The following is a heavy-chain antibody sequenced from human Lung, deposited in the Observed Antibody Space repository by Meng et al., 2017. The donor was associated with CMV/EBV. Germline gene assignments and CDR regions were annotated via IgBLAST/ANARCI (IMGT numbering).Heavy chain of an antibody. CDR3: ARVWQQLEYYFDY. CDR2: INWNGGST. Sequence: GGSLRLXXAAPGFTFDDYAMSWVRQVPGKGLEWVSGINWNGGSTRYVDSVKGRFTISRDNAKNSLYLQMNSLRAEDTAFYYCARVWQQLEYYFDYWGQGALVTVSS. CDR1: GFTFDDYA. V-gene: IGHV3-20*03. J-gene: IGHJ4*02. D-gene: IGHD6-13*01.